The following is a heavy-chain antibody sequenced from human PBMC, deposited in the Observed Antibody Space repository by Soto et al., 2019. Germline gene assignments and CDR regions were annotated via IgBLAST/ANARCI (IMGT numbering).Heavy chain of an antibody. D-gene: IGHD3-22*01. V-gene: IGHV3-30*03. Sequence: PGGSLRLSCAASGVRFSTYGMHWVRQAPGKGLEWVAFISNDGSNKYYADSVKGRFTISRENAKNSLYLQMNSLRAGDTAVYYCARSPPGGYHYYYGLDVWGQGTTVTVSS. CDR1: GVRFSTYG. CDR3: ARSPPGGYHYYYGLDV. CDR2: ISNDGSNK. J-gene: IGHJ6*02.